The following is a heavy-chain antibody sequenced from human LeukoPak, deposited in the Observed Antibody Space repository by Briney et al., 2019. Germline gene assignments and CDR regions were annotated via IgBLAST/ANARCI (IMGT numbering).Heavy chain of an antibody. J-gene: IGHJ4*02. Sequence: GGSLRLSCAASGFTFSSYGMHWVRQAPGKGLEWVAVISYDRSNKYYADSAKGRFTISRDNSKNTLYLQMNSLRAEDTAVYYCAKDPLSYCSSTSCYWGYFDYWGQGTLVTVSS. D-gene: IGHD2-2*01. CDR3: AKDPLSYCSSTSCYWGYFDY. CDR1: GFTFSSYG. CDR2: ISYDRSNK. V-gene: IGHV3-30*18.